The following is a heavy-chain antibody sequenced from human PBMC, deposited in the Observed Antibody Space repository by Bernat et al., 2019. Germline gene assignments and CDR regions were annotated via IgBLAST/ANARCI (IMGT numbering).Heavy chain of an antibody. CDR2: MSYDGRNK. CDR1: GFTFSSNA. D-gene: IGHD2-2*01. J-gene: IGHJ4*02. Sequence: QVQLVESGGGVVQPGRSLSLSCAASGFTFSSNAMHWVRQAPGKGLEWVAVMSYDGRNKYYADSVKGRFTISRDNSKNTLYLQMNSLRAEDTAVYYCAKDQLGYCSSPSCYLFDYWGQGTLVTVSS. V-gene: IGHV3-30*04. CDR3: AKDQLGYCSSPSCYLFDY.